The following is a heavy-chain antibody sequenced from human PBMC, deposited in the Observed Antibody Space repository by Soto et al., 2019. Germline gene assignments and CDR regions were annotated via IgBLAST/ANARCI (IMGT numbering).Heavy chain of an antibody. D-gene: IGHD2-2*01. Sequence: QVQLVQSGAEVKKPGASVKVSCKASVYTFTSHDINWMRQATGQGLEWMGWMNPHSGHTNYAQKFQGRVTMTRDTSISTAYMELTSLRSEDTAVYYCASDMSTTWGQGTLVTVSS. J-gene: IGHJ5*02. CDR2: MNPHSGHT. CDR3: ASDMSTT. V-gene: IGHV1-8*01. CDR1: VYTFTSHD.